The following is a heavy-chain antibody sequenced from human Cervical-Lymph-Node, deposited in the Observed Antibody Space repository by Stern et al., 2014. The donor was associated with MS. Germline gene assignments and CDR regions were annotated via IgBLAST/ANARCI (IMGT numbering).Heavy chain of an antibody. CDR3: ARAVRNQLLSEY. V-gene: IGHV1-8*01. CDR2: MNPYSGNT. J-gene: IGHJ4*02. CDR1: GYTFSSYD. Sequence: QVQLVQPGAEVKKPGASVKVSCKASGYTFSSYDITWVRQASGHGLEWMGWMNPYSGNTGYAQKFKGRVSMTSDPSIRTVYMELTSLTSDDTAVYFCARAVRNQLLSEYWGQGTLVTVSS. D-gene: IGHD2-2*01.